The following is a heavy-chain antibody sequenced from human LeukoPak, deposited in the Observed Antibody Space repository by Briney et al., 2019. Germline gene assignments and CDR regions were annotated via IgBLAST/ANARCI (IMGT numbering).Heavy chain of an antibody. CDR1: GFTFSDYY. Sequence: PGGSLRLSCAASGFTFSDYYMSWIRQAPGKGLEWASYISSSGSTIYYADSVKGRFAISRDNAKNSLYLQMNSLRAEDTAVYYCARGGDYYGSGSYYNEVYYFDYWGQGTLVTVSS. D-gene: IGHD3-10*01. CDR2: ISSSGSTI. CDR3: ARGGDYYGSGSYYNEVYYFDY. V-gene: IGHV3-11*04. J-gene: IGHJ4*02.